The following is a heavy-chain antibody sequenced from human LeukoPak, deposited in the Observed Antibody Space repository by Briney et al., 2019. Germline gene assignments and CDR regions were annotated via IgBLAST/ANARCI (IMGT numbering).Heavy chain of an antibody. CDR1: GGSISSYY. CDR2: IYYSGST. CDR3: ARLPTVTFFDY. J-gene: IGHJ4*02. V-gene: IGHV4-39*01. D-gene: IGHD4-17*01. Sequence: PSETLSLTCTVSGGSISSYYWGWIRQPPGKGLEWIGSIYYSGSTYYNPSLKSRVTISVDTSKNQFSLKLSSVTAADTAVYYCARLPTVTFFDYWGQGTLVTVSS.